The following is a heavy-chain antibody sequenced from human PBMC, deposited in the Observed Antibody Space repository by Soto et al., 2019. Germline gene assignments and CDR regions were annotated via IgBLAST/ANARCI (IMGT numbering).Heavy chain of an antibody. J-gene: IGHJ6*02. CDR2: IYPGDSDT. Sequence: PGESLKISCKGCGYSFTSYWIGWVRQMPGKGLEWMGIIYPGDSDTRYSPSFQGQVTITADKSISTAYLQWSSLKASDTAMYYCARHVYLPGLVYGMDVWGQGTTVTVSS. V-gene: IGHV5-51*01. CDR3: ARHVYLPGLVYGMDV. CDR1: GYSFTSYW.